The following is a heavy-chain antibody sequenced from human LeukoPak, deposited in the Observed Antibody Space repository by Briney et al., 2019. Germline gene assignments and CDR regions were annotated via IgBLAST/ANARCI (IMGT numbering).Heavy chain of an antibody. Sequence: GGTLRLSCAASGFTFSSYGMSWVRQAPGKGLEWVSAISGSGGSTYYADSVKGRFTISRDNSKNTLYLQMNSLRAEDTAVYYCARDQAAPEYYRENWFDPWGQGTLVTVSS. CDR2: ISGSGGST. CDR1: GFTFSSYG. D-gene: IGHD3-10*01. V-gene: IGHV3-23*01. CDR3: ARDQAAPEYYRENWFDP. J-gene: IGHJ5*02.